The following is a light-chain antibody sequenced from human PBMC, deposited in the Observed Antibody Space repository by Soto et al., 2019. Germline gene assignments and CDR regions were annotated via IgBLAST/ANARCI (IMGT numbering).Light chain of an antibody. Sequence: DMVLPPSPDSLAVSMGERTTFHCSASQSAGNFLAWYQQKPGQAPRLLIYYISTRATGIPARFSGSGSGTEFTLTINSLQSEDSAVYYCQQHNQWPITFGQGTRLEIK. CDR1: QSAGNF. J-gene: IGKJ5*01. CDR2: YIS. V-gene: IGKV3D-15*01. CDR3: QQHNQWPIT.